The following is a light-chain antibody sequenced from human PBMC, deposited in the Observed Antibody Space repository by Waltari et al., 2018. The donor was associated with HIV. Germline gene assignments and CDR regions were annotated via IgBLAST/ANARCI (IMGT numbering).Light chain of an antibody. CDR3: SSYTSTSTVYV. Sequence: QSALTQPASVSGSPGQSITISCPGTSSDVGGYHSVSWYQLHPGKAPKLMIYAVSNRPSGVSNRFSGSKSDNTASLTISGLQAEDEADYYCSSYTSTSTVYVFGTGTEVTVL. J-gene: IGLJ1*01. CDR1: SSDVGGYHS. CDR2: AVS. V-gene: IGLV2-14*03.